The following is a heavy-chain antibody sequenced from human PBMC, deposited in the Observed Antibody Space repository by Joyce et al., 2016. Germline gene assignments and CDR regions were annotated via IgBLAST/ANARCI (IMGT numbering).Heavy chain of an antibody. CDR3: ARAAF. J-gene: IGHJ6*02. Sequence: EVHLVESGGGLVEPGGSLGLSCAASGFTFNNAWMSWVREAPGKGLEWVASIGPDGSQRYYVDTVEGRFTISRDNAKNSLYLQMNSLRAEDTAVYYCARAAFWGQGTTVTVSS. CDR1: GFTFNNAW. CDR2: IGPDGSQR. V-gene: IGHV3-7*03.